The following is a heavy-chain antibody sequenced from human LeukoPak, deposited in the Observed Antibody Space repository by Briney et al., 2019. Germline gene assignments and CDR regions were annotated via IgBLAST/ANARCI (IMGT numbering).Heavy chain of an antibody. CDR2: IYYSGST. CDR1: GGSISSYY. CDR3: AREGGLDSSGWYNWFGP. D-gene: IGHD6-19*01. J-gene: IGHJ5*02. V-gene: IGHV4-59*01. Sequence: PSETLSLTCTVSGGSISSYYWSWIRQPPGKGLEWIGYIYYSGSTNYNPSLKSRVTISVDTSKNQFSLKLSSVTAADTAVYYCAREGGLDSSGWYNWFGPWGQGTLVTVSS.